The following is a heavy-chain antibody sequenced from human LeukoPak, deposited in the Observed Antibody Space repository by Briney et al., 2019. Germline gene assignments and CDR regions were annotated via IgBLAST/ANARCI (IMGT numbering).Heavy chain of an antibody. D-gene: IGHD2-15*01. J-gene: IGHJ5*02. CDR1: GGSISSGGYS. V-gene: IGHV4-30-2*01. Sequence: SQTLSLTCAVSGGSISSGGYSWSWIPQPPGKGLEWIGYIYHSGSTYYNPSLKSRVTISVDRSKNQFSLKLSSVTAADTAVYDCARIIVVVVAATQYWFDPWGQGTLVTVSS. CDR2: IYHSGST. CDR3: ARIIVVVVAATQYWFDP.